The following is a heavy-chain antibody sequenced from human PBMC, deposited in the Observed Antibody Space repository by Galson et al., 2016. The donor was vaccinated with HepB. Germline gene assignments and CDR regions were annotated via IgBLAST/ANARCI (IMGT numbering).Heavy chain of an antibody. J-gene: IGHJ4*02. CDR2: ISYDGGDK. V-gene: IGHV3-30*18. D-gene: IGHD2-2*01. CDR1: GLTSSTYG. Sequence: SLRLSCAASGLTSSTYGMHWVRQAPGKGLEWVAVISYDGGDKYYADSVKGRFTISRDNSNNTLYLQMNSLRTEDTAVYYCANMKRTSPYCSGTNCFSRLWGPPFDYWGQGTLVTISS. CDR3: ANMKRTSPYCSGTNCFSRLWGPPFDY.